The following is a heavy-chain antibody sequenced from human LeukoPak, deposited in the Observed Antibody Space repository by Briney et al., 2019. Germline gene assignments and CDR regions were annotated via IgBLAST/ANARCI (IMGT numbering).Heavy chain of an antibody. CDR2: IIPIFGTA. J-gene: IGHJ6*03. CDR1: GYTFTSYG. CDR3: ARDAQGYCSGGSCYANYYYYYMDV. D-gene: IGHD2-15*01. V-gene: IGHV1-69*05. Sequence: ASVKVSCKASGYTFTSYGISWVRQAPGQGLEWMGGIIPIFGTANYAQKFQGRVTITTDESTSTAYMELSSLRSEDTAVYYCARDAQGYCSGGSCYANYYYYYMDVWGKGTTVTVSS.